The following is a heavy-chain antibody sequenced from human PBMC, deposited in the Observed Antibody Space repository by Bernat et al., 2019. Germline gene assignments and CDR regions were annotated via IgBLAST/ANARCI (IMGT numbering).Heavy chain of an antibody. J-gene: IGHJ4*02. CDR2: ITEGGSNI. V-gene: IGHV3-30*01. Sequence: VQLVESGGGLVKPGRSLRLSCVASGFTFSNYCLHWVRQAPGEWLEWVASITEGGSNIYYADSVQARFIISRDDSENSLYLQMDSLRAEDTAVYYCVRDVAGGYNYLGLDVWGRGTLVTVSS. CDR1: GFTFSNYC. CDR3: VRDVAGGYNYLGLDV. D-gene: IGHD5-18*01.